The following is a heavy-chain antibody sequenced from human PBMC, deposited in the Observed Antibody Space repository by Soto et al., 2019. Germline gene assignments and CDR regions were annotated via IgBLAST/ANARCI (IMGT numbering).Heavy chain of an antibody. CDR3: ARVQIPIAVGDAFDI. J-gene: IGHJ3*02. Sequence: GGSLRLSCAASGFTFSCYAMHWGRQAPGKGLEYVSAISSNGGSTYYTNSVKGRFTMSRDNSKNTLYLQMGSLRAEDMAVYYCARVQIPIAVGDAFDIWGQGTMVT. D-gene: IGHD6-19*01. V-gene: IGHV3-64*01. CDR1: GFTFSCYA. CDR2: ISSNGGST.